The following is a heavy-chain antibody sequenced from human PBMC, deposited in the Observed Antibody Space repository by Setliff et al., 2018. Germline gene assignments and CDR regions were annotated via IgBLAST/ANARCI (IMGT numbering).Heavy chain of an antibody. D-gene: IGHD1-1*01. Sequence: PSETLSLTCGVSGASITSGHYWGWIRQPPGKGLGWIATMSHRGRTYFNPSLESRVTMSRDTSKNQFSLGLTSVTAADTAVYYCARESAGDESVRHLYYTDVWGRGTTVTVSS. V-gene: IGHV4-38-2*02. CDR1: GASITSGHY. J-gene: IGHJ6*03. CDR3: ARESAGDESVRHLYYTDV. CDR2: MSHRGRT.